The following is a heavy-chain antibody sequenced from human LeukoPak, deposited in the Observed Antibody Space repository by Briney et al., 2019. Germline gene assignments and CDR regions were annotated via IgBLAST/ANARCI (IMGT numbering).Heavy chain of an antibody. CDR3: ARQTVTTFESYFDY. D-gene: IGHD4-11*01. CDR2: IIPIFGTA. Sequence: ASVKVSCKASGYTFTSYGISWVRQAPGQGLEWMGGIIPIFGTANYAQKFQGRVTITADESTSTAYMELSSLRSEDTAVYYCARQTVTTFESYFDYWGQGTLVTVSS. V-gene: IGHV1-69*13. J-gene: IGHJ4*02. CDR1: GYTFTSYG.